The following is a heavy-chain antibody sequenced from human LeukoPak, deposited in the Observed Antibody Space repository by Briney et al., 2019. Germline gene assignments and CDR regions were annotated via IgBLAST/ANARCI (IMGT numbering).Heavy chain of an antibody. CDR3: ASFEGYYGSGVLDY. V-gene: IGHV3-21*01. CDR2: ISSSSSYI. Sequence: GGSLRLSCAASGFTFSGYSMNWVRQAPGKGLEWVSSISSSSSYIYYADSVKGRFTISRDNAKNSLYLQMNSLRAEDTAVYYCASFEGYYGSGVLDYWGQGTLVTVSS. D-gene: IGHD3-10*01. J-gene: IGHJ4*02. CDR1: GFTFSGYS.